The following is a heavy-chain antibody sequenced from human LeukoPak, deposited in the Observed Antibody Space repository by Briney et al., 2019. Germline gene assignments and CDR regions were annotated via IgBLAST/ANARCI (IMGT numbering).Heavy chain of an antibody. CDR2: VTWNSGVI. J-gene: IGHJ4*02. CDR3: AKANSGFTSSLDY. V-gene: IGHV3-9*01. D-gene: IGHD2-2*01. Sequence: GGSLRLSCAASGFTFHDYAMHWVRQAPGKGLEWVSGVTWNSGVIGYADSVKGRFTISRDNAESSLSLQMNSLRPEDTAFYYCAKANSGFTSSLDYWGQGTLVTVSS. CDR1: GFTFHDYA.